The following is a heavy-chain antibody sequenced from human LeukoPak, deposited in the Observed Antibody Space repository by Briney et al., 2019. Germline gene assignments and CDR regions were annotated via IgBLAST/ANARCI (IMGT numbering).Heavy chain of an antibody. J-gene: IGHJ4*02. CDR1: GYKFADYF. Sequence: ASVKVSCKASGYKFADYFINWFRQAPGQGLEWIGWIKPNRGDTNYARKFQGRVTMTRDTSISTAYMELSRLRFDDTAVYYCARSPDILTGEKFDYWGQGTLVTVSS. CDR3: ARSPDILTGEKFDY. CDR2: IKPNRGDT. D-gene: IGHD3-9*01. V-gene: IGHV1-2*02.